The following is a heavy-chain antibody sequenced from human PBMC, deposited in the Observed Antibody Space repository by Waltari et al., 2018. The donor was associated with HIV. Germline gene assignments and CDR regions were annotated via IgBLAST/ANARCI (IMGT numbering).Heavy chain of an antibody. Sequence: QVQLVQSGAEVKKPGASVKVSCKASGYTFTSSGISWGRQATGQGLEWMGRISGYNGNTNDAQKLQGRVTMTTDTSTSTAYMELRSLRSDDTAVYYCARSTVAGPFDYWGQGTLVTVSS. J-gene: IGHJ4*02. CDR3: ARSTVAGPFDY. CDR2: ISGYNGNT. D-gene: IGHD6-19*01. V-gene: IGHV1-18*01. CDR1: GYTFTSSG.